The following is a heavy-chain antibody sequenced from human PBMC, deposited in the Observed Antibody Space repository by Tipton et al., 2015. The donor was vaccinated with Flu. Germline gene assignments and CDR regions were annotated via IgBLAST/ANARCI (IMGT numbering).Heavy chain of an antibody. Sequence: TLSLTCSVSGGSIRNTYWSWIRQPPGKGLEWIGYVFYSGSTNYNPSLRSRVTMPVDTSKNQFSLKLSSVTAADTAVYYCAREVTIFGVDRTYWYFDLWGRGTLVTVSS. D-gene: IGHD3-3*01. CDR2: VFYSGST. CDR1: GGSIRNTY. V-gene: IGHV4-59*01. CDR3: AREVTIFGVDRTYWYFDL. J-gene: IGHJ2*01.